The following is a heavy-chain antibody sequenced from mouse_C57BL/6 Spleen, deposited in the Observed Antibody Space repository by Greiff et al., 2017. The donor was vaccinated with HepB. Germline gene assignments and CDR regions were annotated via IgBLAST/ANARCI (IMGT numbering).Heavy chain of an antibody. CDR2: IHPNSGST. Sequence: QVQLQQPGAELVKPGASVKLSCKASGYTFTSYWMHWVKQRPGQGLEWIGMIHPNSGSTNYNEKFKSKATLTVDKSSSTAYMQLSSLTSEDSAVYYCAPSCGSSPYFDYWGQGTTLTVSS. D-gene: IGHD1-1*01. J-gene: IGHJ2*01. V-gene: IGHV1-64*01. CDR3: APSCGSSPYFDY. CDR1: GYTFTSYW.